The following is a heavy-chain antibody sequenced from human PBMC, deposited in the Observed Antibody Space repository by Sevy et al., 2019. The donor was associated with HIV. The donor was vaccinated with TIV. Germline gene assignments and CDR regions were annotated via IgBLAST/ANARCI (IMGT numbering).Heavy chain of an antibody. D-gene: IGHD6-13*01. V-gene: IGHV3-7*03. Sequence: GGSLRLSCAASGFSLNNYWMSWVRQAPGKGLEWVANIKPDGSVKYYVDSVKGRFTISKDNAMNLLYLHMNSLRAEDTALYSCVRAVATDGSFWGQGTLVTVSS. CDR2: IKPDGSVK. CDR3: VRAVATDGSF. CDR1: GFSLNNYW. J-gene: IGHJ4*02.